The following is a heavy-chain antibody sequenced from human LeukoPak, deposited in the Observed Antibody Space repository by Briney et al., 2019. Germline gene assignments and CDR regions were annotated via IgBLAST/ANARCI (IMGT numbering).Heavy chain of an antibody. CDR1: GFTFGDYA. CDR2: IRSKAYGGTT. J-gene: IGHJ3*02. Sequence: PGGSLRLSCTASGFTFGDYAMSWVRQAPGKGLEWVGFIRSKAYGGTTEYAASVKGRFTISRDDSKSIAYLQMNSLRAEDTAVYYCARDRGYYPNDAFDIWGQGTMVTVSS. V-gene: IGHV3-49*04. D-gene: IGHD3-22*01. CDR3: ARDRGYYPNDAFDI.